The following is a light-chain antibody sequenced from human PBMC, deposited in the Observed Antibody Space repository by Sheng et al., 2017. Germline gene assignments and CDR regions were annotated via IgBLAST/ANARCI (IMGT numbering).Light chain of an antibody. CDR3: QSYDSSLSVVV. V-gene: IGLV1-40*01. CDR2: GNS. J-gene: IGLJ2*01. CDR1: SSNIGAGYD. Sequence: QSVLTQPPSVSGAPGQRVTISCTGSSSNIGAGYDVHWYHQLPETAPKLLIYGNSNRPSGVPDRFSGSKSGTSASLAITGLQAEDEADYYCQSYDSSLSVVVFGGGTKLTVL.